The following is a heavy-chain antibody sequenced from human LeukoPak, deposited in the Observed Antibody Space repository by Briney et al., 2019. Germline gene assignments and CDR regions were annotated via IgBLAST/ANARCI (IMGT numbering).Heavy chain of an antibody. J-gene: IGHJ4*02. CDR1: GFTFSSYW. CDR2: INSDGSST. Sequence: PGGSLRLSCAASGFTFSSYWMYWVRQAPGKGLVRASRINSDGSSTSYADSVKGRFTISRDNSKNTLFLQMNSLRAEDTAVYYCAKVKASWWDLLFDYWGQGTLVTVSS. D-gene: IGHD1-26*01. CDR3: AKVKASWWDLLFDY. V-gene: IGHV3-74*01.